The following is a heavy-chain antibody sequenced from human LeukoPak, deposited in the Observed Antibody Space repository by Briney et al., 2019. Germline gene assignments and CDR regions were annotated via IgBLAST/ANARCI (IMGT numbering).Heavy chain of an antibody. V-gene: IGHV3-7*02. CDR1: GIIFSSYW. D-gene: IGHD3-22*01. Sequence: TGGSLRLSCAASGIIFSSYWMTWVRQAPGKGLEWVANIKQDGSQKNYVDSVKGRFTVSRDNAKNSLYLQMNSLRDEDTAVYYCARGNDYDNCYFDLWGRGTLVTVSS. CDR2: IKQDGSQK. CDR3: ARGNDYDNCYFDL. J-gene: IGHJ2*01.